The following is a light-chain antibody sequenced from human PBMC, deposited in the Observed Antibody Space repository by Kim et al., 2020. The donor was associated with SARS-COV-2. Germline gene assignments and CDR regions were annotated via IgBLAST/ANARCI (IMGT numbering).Light chain of an antibody. J-gene: IGKJ2*01. Sequence: DIQMTQSPSSLSASVGDRVTITCRASQSISSYLNWYQQKPGKAPKLLIYDASSLQSGVPSRFSGSGSGTDLTLTISSLQPEDFATYYCQQSYSTLPYTFGQGTKVDIK. CDR2: DAS. CDR1: QSISSY. V-gene: IGKV1-39*01. CDR3: QQSYSTLPYT.